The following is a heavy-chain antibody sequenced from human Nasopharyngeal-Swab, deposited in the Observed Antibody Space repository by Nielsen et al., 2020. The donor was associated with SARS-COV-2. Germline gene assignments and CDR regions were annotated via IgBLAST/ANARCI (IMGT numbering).Heavy chain of an antibody. D-gene: IGHD6-13*01. V-gene: IGHV3-74*01. Sequence: GESLKISCAASGFTFSSYWMHWVRQAPGKGLVWVSRISSDGSSTSYADSVKGRFTISRDNAKNTLYLQMNSLRAEDTAVYYCARGGSYSSSWYPTYWGQGTLVTVSS. CDR1: GFTFSSYW. CDR3: ARGGSYSSSWYPTY. J-gene: IGHJ4*02. CDR2: ISSDGSST.